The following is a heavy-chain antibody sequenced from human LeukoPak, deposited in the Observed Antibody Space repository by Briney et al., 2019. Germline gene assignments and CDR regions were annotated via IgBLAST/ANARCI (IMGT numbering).Heavy chain of an antibody. CDR3: ARDPQIYGSGSYVDY. CDR1: GFTFSSYL. D-gene: IGHD3-10*01. CDR2: IKQDGSEK. Sequence: SGGSLRLSCAASGFTFSSYLMSWVRQAPGKGLEWVANIKQDGSEKYYVDSVKGRFTISRDNAKNSLYLQMNSLRAEDTAVYYCARDPQIYGSGSYVDYWGQGTLVTVSS. J-gene: IGHJ4*02. V-gene: IGHV3-7*04.